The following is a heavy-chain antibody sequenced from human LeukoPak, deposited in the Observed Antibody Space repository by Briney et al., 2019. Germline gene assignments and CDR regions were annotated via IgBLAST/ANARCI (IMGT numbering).Heavy chain of an antibody. Sequence: GESLKISCKGSGYSFTSYWIGWVRQMPGKGLEWMGIIYPGDSDTRYSPSFQGQVTFSVDKSITTAYLQWSSLKASDSAIYYCARWSPGSSSDGALDYWGQGTLVTVSS. J-gene: IGHJ4*02. CDR2: IYPGDSDT. CDR1: GYSFTSYW. V-gene: IGHV5-51*01. CDR3: ARWSPGSSSDGALDY. D-gene: IGHD2-15*01.